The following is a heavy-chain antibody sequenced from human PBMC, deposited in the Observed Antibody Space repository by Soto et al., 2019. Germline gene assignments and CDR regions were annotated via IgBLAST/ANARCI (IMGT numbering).Heavy chain of an antibody. CDR3: ARSLKYCSSTSCYWGGYGMDV. V-gene: IGHV4-34*01. Sequence: LVTQCLSYAVYGGSFGGYCGSWIRQPQGKGLEWIGEINHSGSTNYNPSLKSRVTISVDTSKNQFSLKLSSVTAADTAVYYCARSLKYCSSTSCYWGGYGMDVWGQGTTVTVSS. CDR2: INHSGST. D-gene: IGHD2-2*01. J-gene: IGHJ6*02. CDR1: GGSFGGYC.